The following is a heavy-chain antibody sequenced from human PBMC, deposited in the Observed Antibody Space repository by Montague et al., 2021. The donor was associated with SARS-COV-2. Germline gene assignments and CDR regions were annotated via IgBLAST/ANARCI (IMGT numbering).Heavy chain of an antibody. J-gene: IGHJ6*03. V-gene: IGHV4-61*08. CDR1: GGSISSGGYY. CDR2: ISQSGNT. Sequence: SETLSLTCTVSGGSISSGGYYWSWIRQPPGKGLEWIGEISQSGNTKYNPSLQSRVSISLDTSRNQFSLKVSSVTAADTAVYYCARLRDGVVPSPILGVGPYYSYYYMDVWGRGTTVTVSS. CDR3: ARLRDGVVPSPILGVGPYYSYYYMDV. D-gene: IGHD3-10*01.